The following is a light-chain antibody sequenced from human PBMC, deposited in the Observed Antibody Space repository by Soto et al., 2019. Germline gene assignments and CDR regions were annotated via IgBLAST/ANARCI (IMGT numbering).Light chain of an antibody. Sequence: NFMLTQPHSVSESPGKTVTSSCTRSSGSIGSNSVQWYRQRPGSAPTIVIYEDDQRPSGVPNRFAGSIDRSSNSASLTISGLQTEDEADYYCQSYDTNTVVFGGGTKLTVL. J-gene: IGLJ2*01. V-gene: IGLV6-57*04. CDR2: EDD. CDR1: SGSIGSNS. CDR3: QSYDTNTVV.